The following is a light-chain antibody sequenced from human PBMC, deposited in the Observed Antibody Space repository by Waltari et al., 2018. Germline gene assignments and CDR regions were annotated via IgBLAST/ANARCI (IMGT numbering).Light chain of an antibody. CDR3: QSYDSSRSGSGV. CDR1: SSNIGAGYD. Sequence: QSVLTQPPSVSGAPGQRVTISCTGSSSNIGAGYDVHWYQQLPGTAPKLLIYGNSKRPAGVPDRFSGSKSGTSASLAITGLQAEDEADYYCQSYDSSRSGSGVFGGGTKLTVL. V-gene: IGLV1-40*01. CDR2: GNS. J-gene: IGLJ3*02.